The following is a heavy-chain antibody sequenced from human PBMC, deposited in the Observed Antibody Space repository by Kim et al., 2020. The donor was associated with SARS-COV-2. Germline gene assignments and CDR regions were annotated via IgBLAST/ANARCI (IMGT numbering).Heavy chain of an antibody. CDR2: IYYSGST. V-gene: IGHV4-31*03. Sequence: SETLSLTCTVSGGSISSGGYYWSWIRQHPGKGLEWIGYIYYSGSTYYNPSLKSRVTISVDTSKNQFSLKLSSVTAADTAVYYCAREGGYYDSSGYHDAFDIWGQGTMVTVSS. J-gene: IGHJ3*02. D-gene: IGHD3-22*01. CDR3: AREGGYYDSSGYHDAFDI. CDR1: GGSISSGGYY.